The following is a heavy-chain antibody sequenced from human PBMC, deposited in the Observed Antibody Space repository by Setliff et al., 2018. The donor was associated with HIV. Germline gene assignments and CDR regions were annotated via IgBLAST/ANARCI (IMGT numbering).Heavy chain of an antibody. CDR1: GGTFSRYT. CDR3: AIDGAGGWLRPMPDY. D-gene: IGHD5-12*01. J-gene: IGHJ4*02. CDR2: IIPIFGTA. Sequence: GASVKVSCKSSGGTFSRYTISWVRQAPGQGLEWMGGIIPIFGTANYAQSFQGRVSITADASTSTAYMELSSLRSEDTAVYYCAIDGAGGWLRPMPDYWGQGTLVTVSS. V-gene: IGHV1-69*13.